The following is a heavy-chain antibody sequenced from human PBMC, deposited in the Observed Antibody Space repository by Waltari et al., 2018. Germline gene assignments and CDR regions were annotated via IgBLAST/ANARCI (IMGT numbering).Heavy chain of an antibody. J-gene: IGHJ3*01. CDR1: DGSISSYY. CDR3: ARPGIGDAFDV. CDR2: LHYSGTT. Sequence: QVQLQESGPGLVRPSETLSLTCTVSDGSISSYYWNWTRQLPGKGLEWIGFLHYSGTTEYNPSLKNRATTSIHTSKIQFSLRLDSVTAADTAIYYCARPGIGDAFDVWGQGTMVTVSS. V-gene: IGHV4-59*01.